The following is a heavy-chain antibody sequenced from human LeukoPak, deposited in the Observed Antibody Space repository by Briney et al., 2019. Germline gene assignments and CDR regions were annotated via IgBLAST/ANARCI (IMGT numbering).Heavy chain of an antibody. CDR2: IFYIEST. J-gene: IGHJ3*02. Sequence: SGTLSLTCTVSGGSISSYSWSWIRQSPGKGLEWIGYIFYIESTNYNPSLKSRVTISVDTSKNQFSLKLTSVTAADTALYYCARETLYSGHDWAAFDIWGQGAMVTVSS. CDR1: GGSISSYS. D-gene: IGHD5-12*01. V-gene: IGHV4-59*01. CDR3: ARETLYSGHDWAAFDI.